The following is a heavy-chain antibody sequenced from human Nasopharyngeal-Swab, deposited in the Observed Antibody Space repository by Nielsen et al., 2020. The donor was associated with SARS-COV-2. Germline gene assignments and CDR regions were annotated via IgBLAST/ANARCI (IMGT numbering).Heavy chain of an antibody. J-gene: IGHJ6*02. Sequence: SETLSRTCPVSVGSISSYYWSWIRQPPWKGLEWIGDIYYSGSTNYNPSLKSRVTIAVDTSKNHFSLKLSSVTAADTAVYYCARDRTLSDTGCGDPRGGMDVWGQGTTVTVSS. CDR2: IYYSGST. CDR3: ARDRTLSDTGCGDPRGGMDV. D-gene: IGHD4-17*01. V-gene: IGHV4-59*01. CDR1: VGSISSYY.